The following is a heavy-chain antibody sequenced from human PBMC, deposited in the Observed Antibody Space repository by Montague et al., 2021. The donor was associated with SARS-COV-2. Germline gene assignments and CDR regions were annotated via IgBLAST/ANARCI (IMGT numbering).Heavy chain of an antibody. J-gene: IGHJ4*02. V-gene: IGHV3-48*02. CDR2: ISTSGEIE. Sequence: SLRLSCAASGFTFSDHSMNWVRQAPGKGLQWVSHISTSGEIEYYADSVKGRFSISRDNAEKAVSLQMNSLRDDDTSIYYCAREALAASGSFDYWGPGILVTVSS. CDR3: AREALAASGSFDY. CDR1: GFTFSDHS. D-gene: IGHD6-13*01.